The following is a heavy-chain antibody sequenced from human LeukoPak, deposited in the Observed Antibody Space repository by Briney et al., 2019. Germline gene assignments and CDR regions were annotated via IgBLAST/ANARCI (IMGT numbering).Heavy chain of an antibody. V-gene: IGHV1-24*01. Sequence: ASVKVSCKVSGYTLTELSMHWVRQAPGKGLEWMGGFDPEDGETIYAQKFQGRVTMTEDTSTDTAYMELSSLRSEDTAVYYCARASMVRGVINDYYYGMDVWGQGTTVTVSS. CDR3: ARASMVRGVINDYYYGMDV. CDR2: FDPEDGET. J-gene: IGHJ6*02. D-gene: IGHD3-10*01. CDR1: GYTLTELS.